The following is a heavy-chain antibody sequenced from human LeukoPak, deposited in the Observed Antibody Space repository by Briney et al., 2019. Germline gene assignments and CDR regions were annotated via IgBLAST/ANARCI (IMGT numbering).Heavy chain of an antibody. V-gene: IGHV3-48*01. Sequence: HAGGSLRLSCAASGFTFSSYSMNWVRQAPGKGLEWVSYISSSSSTIYYADSVKGRFTISRDNAKNSLYLQMNSLRAEDTAVYYCAKDPLFGLLTAFDIWGQGTMVTVSS. J-gene: IGHJ3*02. CDR1: GFTFSSYS. CDR2: ISSSSSTI. D-gene: IGHD1-26*01. CDR3: AKDPLFGLLTAFDI.